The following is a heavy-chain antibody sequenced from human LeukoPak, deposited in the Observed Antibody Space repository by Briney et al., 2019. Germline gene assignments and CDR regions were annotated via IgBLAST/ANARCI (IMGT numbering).Heavy chain of an antibody. CDR2: ISSSSSII. J-gene: IGHJ4*02. D-gene: IGHD2-2*01. CDR3: AKTGFGVCSSTSCHLI. Sequence: GGSLRLSCAASGSTFSSYNMHWVRQAPGKGLEWISYISSSSSIIYYADSVKGRFTISRDNAKNSLYLQMNSLRAEDTAVYYCAKTGFGVCSSTSCHLIWGQGTLVTVSS. V-gene: IGHV3-48*01. CDR1: GSTFSSYN.